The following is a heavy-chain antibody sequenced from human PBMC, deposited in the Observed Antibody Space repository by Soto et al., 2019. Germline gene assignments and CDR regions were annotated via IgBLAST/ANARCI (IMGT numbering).Heavy chain of an antibody. Sequence: SETLSLTCTVSGGSISSYYWSWIRQPPGKGLEWIGEINHSGSTNYNPSLKSRVTISVDTSKNQFSLKLSSVTAADTAVYYCARGFTIFGVVITTTTGYGMDVWGQGTTVTVSS. J-gene: IGHJ6*02. CDR2: INHSGST. D-gene: IGHD3-3*01. V-gene: IGHV4-34*01. CDR1: GGSISSYY. CDR3: ARGFTIFGVVITTTTGYGMDV.